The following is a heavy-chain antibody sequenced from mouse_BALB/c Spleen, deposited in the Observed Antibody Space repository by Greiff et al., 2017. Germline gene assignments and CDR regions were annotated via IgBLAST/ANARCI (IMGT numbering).Heavy chain of an antibody. CDR2: ISYSGST. V-gene: IGHV3-2*02. CDR3: ARNRYDRAMDY. J-gene: IGHJ4*01. CDR1: GYSITSDYA. D-gene: IGHD2-14*01. Sequence: EVKLMESGPGLVKPSQSLSLTCTVTGYSITSDYAWNWIRQFPGNKLEWMGYISYSGSTSYNPSLKSRISITRDTSKNQFFLQLNSVTTEDTATYYCARNRYDRAMDYWGQGTSVTVSS.